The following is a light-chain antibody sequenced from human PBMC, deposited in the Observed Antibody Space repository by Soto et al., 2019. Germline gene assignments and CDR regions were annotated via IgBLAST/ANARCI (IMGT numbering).Light chain of an antibody. CDR3: QTWGTGPWV. CDR1: SGHSTYA. Sequence: QLVLTQSPSASASLGASVKLTCTLSSGHSTYAIAWHQQQPEQGPRYLMKVNSDGSHNKGDGIPDRFSGSSSGAERYLTISSLQSEDEADYYCQTWGTGPWVFGGGTKVTVL. J-gene: IGLJ3*02. CDR2: VNSDGSH. V-gene: IGLV4-69*01.